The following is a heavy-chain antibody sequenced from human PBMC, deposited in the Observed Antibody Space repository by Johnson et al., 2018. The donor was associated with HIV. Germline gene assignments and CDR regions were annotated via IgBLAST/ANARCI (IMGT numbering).Heavy chain of an antibody. V-gene: IGHV3-20*04. CDR3: ARDPQWWEYAFDI. Sequence: EVQLVESGGSVVRRGGSLRLSRAASGFTFDDSGMSWVRQGPGKGLEWVSGINLNGGSTGYADSVKGRFTISRDNTKNSLYLQMNSLRAEDTALYYCARDPQWWEYAFDIWGQGTMVTVSS. CDR1: GFTFDDSG. CDR2: INLNGGST. D-gene: IGHD1-26*01. J-gene: IGHJ3*02.